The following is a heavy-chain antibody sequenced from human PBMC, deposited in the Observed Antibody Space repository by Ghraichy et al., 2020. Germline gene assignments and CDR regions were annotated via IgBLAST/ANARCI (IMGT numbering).Heavy chain of an antibody. J-gene: IGHJ3*01. V-gene: IGHV3-23*01. CDR1: GFTFSNYA. Sequence: GGSLRLSCAASGFTFSNYAMTWVRQAPGKGLEWVSSFGYGRDYKFYGDPVRGRFTISRDNSKNTLYLHMNSLRAEDTAVYYCAKDSSSGDYVSAFHLWGQGTMVTVSS. CDR2: FGYGRDYK. D-gene: IGHD4-17*01. CDR3: AKDSSSGDYVSAFHL.